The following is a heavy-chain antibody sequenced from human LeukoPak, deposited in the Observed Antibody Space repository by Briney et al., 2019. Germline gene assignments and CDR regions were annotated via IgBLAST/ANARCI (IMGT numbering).Heavy chain of an antibody. CDR1: GYTFTSYA. V-gene: IGHV7-4-1*02. J-gene: IGHJ6*02. D-gene: IGHD3-9*01. Sequence: ASVKVSCKASGYTFTSYAMNWVRQAPGQGLEWMGWINTNTGNPTYAQGFTGRFVFSLDTSVSTAYLQISSLKAEDTAVYYCARDRPLGYFDWLSTSVFEGMDVWGQGTTVTVSS. CDR2: INTNTGNP. CDR3: ARDRPLGYFDWLSTSVFEGMDV.